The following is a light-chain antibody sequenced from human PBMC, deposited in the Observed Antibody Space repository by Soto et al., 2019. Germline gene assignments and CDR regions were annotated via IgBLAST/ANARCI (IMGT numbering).Light chain of an antibody. CDR2: GAS. V-gene: IGKV3-15*01. J-gene: IGKJ4*01. CDR1: QSVRNN. CDR3: QQYNNWLS. Sequence: EVVMTQSPATLSVSPGERATLSCRASQSVRNNLAWYQKKPGQTPRLLIYGASTRATGIPARFSGSGSGTEFTLTISSLQSEDFAVYYCQQYNNWLSFGGGTKVEIK.